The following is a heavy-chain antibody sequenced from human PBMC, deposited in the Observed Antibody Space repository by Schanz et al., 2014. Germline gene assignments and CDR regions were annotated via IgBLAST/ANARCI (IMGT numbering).Heavy chain of an antibody. CDR1: GFMFDDYA. V-gene: IGHV3-43D*03. Sequence: EVQLVESGGVVVQPGGSLRLSCAASGFMFDDYAMHWVRQVPGKRLEWVSLISWDGGSTYYADSVKGRFTISRDNSKSSLYLQMNSLRAEDTALYYCVKDGAAGSYNGXDVWGQGTTVTVSS. J-gene: IGHJ6*02. CDR2: ISWDGGST. CDR3: VKDGAAGSYNGXDV. D-gene: IGHD6-13*01.